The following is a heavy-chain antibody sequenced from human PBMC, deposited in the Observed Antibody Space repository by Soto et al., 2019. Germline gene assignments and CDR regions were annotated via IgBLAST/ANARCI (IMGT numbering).Heavy chain of an antibody. CDR1: GFSLSTSGVG. CDR2: IYWDDDK. D-gene: IGHD6-19*01. Sequence: QITLKESGPTLVKPTQTLTLTCTFSGFSLSTSGVGVGWIRQPPGKALEWLALIYWDDDKRYSPSLKSRLTLYKDPSKNHVVLTMTPMDPVDTATKYRAHLPPITLAGTRLGTGFDHWGQGTLVTVSS. CDR3: AHLPPITLAGTRLGTGFDH. J-gene: IGHJ5*02. V-gene: IGHV2-5*02.